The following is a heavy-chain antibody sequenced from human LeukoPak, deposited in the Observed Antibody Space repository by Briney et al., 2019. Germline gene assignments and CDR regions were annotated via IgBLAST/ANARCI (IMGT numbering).Heavy chain of an antibody. CDR2: IYPGDSDT. D-gene: IGHD3-22*01. CDR3: ASRYYDSSGYYGDAFDI. V-gene: IGHV5-51*01. Sequence: GESLKISCKGSGYSFTSYWIGWVRQMPGKGLEWMGIIYPGDSDTRYSPSFQGQVTISADKSISTAYLQWSSLKASDTAMYYCASRYYDSSGYYGDAFDIWGQGTMVTVSS. CDR1: GYSFTSYW. J-gene: IGHJ3*02.